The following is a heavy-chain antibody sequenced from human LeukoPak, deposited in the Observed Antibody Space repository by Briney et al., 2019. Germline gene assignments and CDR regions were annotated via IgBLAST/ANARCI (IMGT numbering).Heavy chain of an antibody. Sequence: SETLSLTCAVYGGSFSGYYWSWIRQPPGKGLEWIGEINHSGSTNYNPSLKSRVTISVDTSKNQFSLKLSSVTAADTAVYYCARRPDFWTLRTFDPWGQGTLVTISS. J-gene: IGHJ5*02. V-gene: IGHV4-34*01. CDR3: ARRPDFWTLRTFDP. CDR1: GGSFSGYY. D-gene: IGHD3-3*01. CDR2: INHSGST.